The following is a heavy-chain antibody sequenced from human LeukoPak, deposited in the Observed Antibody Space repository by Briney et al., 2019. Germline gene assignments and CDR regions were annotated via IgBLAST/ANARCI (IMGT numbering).Heavy chain of an antibody. Sequence: GGSLRLSCAASGFTFSSYGMHWVRQAPGKGLEWVAFIRYDGSNKYYADSVKGRFTISRDNSKNTLYLQMNSLRAEDTAVYYCAKDSRWFGELHTFDYWGQGTLVTVSS. D-gene: IGHD3-10*01. CDR2: IRYDGSNK. J-gene: IGHJ4*02. V-gene: IGHV3-30*02. CDR3: AKDSRWFGELHTFDY. CDR1: GFTFSSYG.